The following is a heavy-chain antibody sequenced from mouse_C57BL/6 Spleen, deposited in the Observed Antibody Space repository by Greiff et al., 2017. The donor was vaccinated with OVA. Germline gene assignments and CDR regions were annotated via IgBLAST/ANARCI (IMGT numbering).Heavy chain of an antibody. CDR1: GFSLTSYG. CDR3: ARNGRPGYYVDY. J-gene: IGHJ2*01. CDR2: IWSGGST. V-gene: IGHV2-2*01. Sequence: QVQLQQSGPGLVQPSQSLSITCTVSGFSLTSYGVHWVRQSPGKGLEWLGVIWSGGSTDYTAAFISRLSLSKDNSKSQVFCKMNCRQADDTSIDYWARNGRPGYYVDYWGQGTTLTVSS.